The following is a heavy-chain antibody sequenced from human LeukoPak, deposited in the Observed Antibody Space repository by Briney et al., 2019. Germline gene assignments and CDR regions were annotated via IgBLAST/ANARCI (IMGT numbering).Heavy chain of an antibody. CDR3: ARGSGNYWQVSFDY. Sequence: GRSLRLSCAASGFTFSSYGMHWVRQAPGKGLEWVAVISYDGSNKYYADSVKGRFTISRDNSKNTLYLQMNSLRAEDTAVYYCARGSGNYWQVSFDYWGQGTLVTVSS. CDR2: ISYDGSNK. CDR1: GFTFSSYG. J-gene: IGHJ4*02. D-gene: IGHD1-26*01. V-gene: IGHV3-30*03.